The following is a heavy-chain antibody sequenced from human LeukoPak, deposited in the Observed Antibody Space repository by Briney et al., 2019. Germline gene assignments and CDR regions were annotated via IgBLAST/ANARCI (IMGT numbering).Heavy chain of an antibody. Sequence: GGSLRLSCAGSGFTVSSSYMNWVRQAPGKGLECVSVLSSGGTTYYADSVKGRFTISRDNSKSTLYLQMNNLRAEDTAVYYCARDPVPEFWGQGTMVTVSS. CDR3: ARDPVPEF. V-gene: IGHV3-53*01. J-gene: IGHJ3*01. D-gene: IGHD1-14*01. CDR1: GFTVSSSY. CDR2: LSSGGTT.